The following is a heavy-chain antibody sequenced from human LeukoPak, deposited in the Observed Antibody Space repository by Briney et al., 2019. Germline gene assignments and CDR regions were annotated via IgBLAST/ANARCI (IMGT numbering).Heavy chain of an antibody. Sequence: SETLSLTCTVSGGSISSYYWSWIRQPAGKGLEWIGRIYTSGSTNYNPSLKSRVAMSVDTSKNQFSLKLSSVTAADTAVYCCAREAADSSGYRPFDYWGQGTLVTVSS. V-gene: IGHV4-4*07. CDR1: GGSISSYY. J-gene: IGHJ4*02. CDR3: AREAADSSGYRPFDY. D-gene: IGHD3-22*01. CDR2: IYTSGST.